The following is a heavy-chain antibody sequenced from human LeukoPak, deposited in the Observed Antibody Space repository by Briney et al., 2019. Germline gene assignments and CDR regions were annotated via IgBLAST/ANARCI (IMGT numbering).Heavy chain of an antibody. CDR2: IIPILGIA. V-gene: IGHV1-69*02. D-gene: IGHD1-26*01. CDR3: ARATDSGSYSY. J-gene: IGHJ4*02. Sequence: ASVKVSCKASGGTFSSYTISWVRQAPGQGLEWMGRIIPILGIANYAQKFQGRVTITADKSTSTAYMELSSLRSEDTAVYYCARATDSGSYSYWGQGTLVTVSS. CDR1: GGTFSSYT.